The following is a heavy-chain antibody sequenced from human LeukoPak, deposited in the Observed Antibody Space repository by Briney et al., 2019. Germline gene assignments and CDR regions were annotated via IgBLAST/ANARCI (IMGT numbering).Heavy chain of an antibody. CDR3: ARDSLIGSLINWFDP. Sequence: GRSLRLSCAASGFTFSSYAMHSVRQAPGNGLEWVAVISYDGSNKYYADSVKGRFTISRDNSKNTLYLQMNSLRAEDTAVYYCARDSLIGSLINWFDPWGQGTLVTVSS. V-gene: IGHV3-30-3*01. CDR2: ISYDGSNK. J-gene: IGHJ5*02. D-gene: IGHD1-26*01. CDR1: GFTFSSYA.